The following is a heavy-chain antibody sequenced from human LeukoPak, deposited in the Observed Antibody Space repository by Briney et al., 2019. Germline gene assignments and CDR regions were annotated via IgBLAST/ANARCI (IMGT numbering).Heavy chain of an antibody. D-gene: IGHD2-2*01. Sequence: SGGSLRLSCAASGFTFSSYAMSWVRQAPGKGLEWVSAISAGGDSTYHADSVRGRFTISRDNSKNTLYLQMSSLRAEDTAVYYCAKDQVVVVVDFDYWGQGTLVTVSS. V-gene: IGHV3-23*01. CDR3: AKDQVVVVVDFDY. CDR1: GFTFSSYA. CDR2: ISAGGDST. J-gene: IGHJ4*02.